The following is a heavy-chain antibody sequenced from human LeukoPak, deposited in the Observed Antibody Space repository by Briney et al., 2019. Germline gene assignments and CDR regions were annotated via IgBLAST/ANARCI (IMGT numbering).Heavy chain of an antibody. D-gene: IGHD1-26*01. CDR1: GGSISSYY. CDR3: ARSGSYYEGAFDI. Sequence: PSETLSLTCTVSGGSISSYYWSWIRQPAGKGLEGIGRIYTSRGTNYKPSLKSRATMSVDTSKNPSSLKLSSVTAADTAVYYCARSGSYYEGAFDIWGQGTMVTVSS. J-gene: IGHJ3*02. V-gene: IGHV4-4*07. CDR2: IYTSRGT.